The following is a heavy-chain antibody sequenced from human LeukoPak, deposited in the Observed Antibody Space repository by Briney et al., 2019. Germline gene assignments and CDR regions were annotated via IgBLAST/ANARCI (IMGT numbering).Heavy chain of an antibody. CDR1: GGSISSSSYY. Sequence: SETLSLTCTVSGGSISSSSYYWGWIRQPPGKGLEWIGSIYNSGSTYYNPSLKSRVTISVDTSKNQFSLKLSSVTAADTAVYYCARLRYFDWTVDYWGQGTLVTVSS. J-gene: IGHJ4*02. CDR2: IYNSGST. V-gene: IGHV4-39*07. CDR3: ARLRYFDWTVDY. D-gene: IGHD3-9*01.